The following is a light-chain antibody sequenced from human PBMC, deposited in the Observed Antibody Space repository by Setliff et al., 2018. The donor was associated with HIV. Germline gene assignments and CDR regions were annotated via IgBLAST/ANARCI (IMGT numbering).Light chain of an antibody. J-gene: IGKJ3*01. CDR3: QQSYGT. CDR2: AAS. V-gene: IGKV1-39*01. CDR1: QTINNY. Sequence: DMPLTQSPSSLSASVGDRVTIACRASQTINNYLNWYQQKPGKAPKLLIYAASSLQSGVPSRFSGSGSGTDFTLTISSLQPEDFAVYYCQQSYGTFGPGTKVDIK.